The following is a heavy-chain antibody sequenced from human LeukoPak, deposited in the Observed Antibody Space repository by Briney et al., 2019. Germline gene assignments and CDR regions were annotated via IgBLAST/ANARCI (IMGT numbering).Heavy chain of an antibody. V-gene: IGHV4-31*03. CDR2: IYYSGST. J-gene: IGHJ4*02. Sequence: SSQTLSLTCTVSGGSISSGGYYWSWIRQHPGKGLEWIGYIYYSGSTYYNPSLKSRATILVDTSKNQFSLKLSSVTAADTAVYYCALGGTDYYDSSGLLGYWGQGTLVTVSS. CDR1: GGSISSGGYY. D-gene: IGHD3-22*01. CDR3: ALGGTDYYDSSGLLGY.